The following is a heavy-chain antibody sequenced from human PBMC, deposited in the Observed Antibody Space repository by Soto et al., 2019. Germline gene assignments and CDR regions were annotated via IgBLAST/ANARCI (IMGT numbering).Heavy chain of an antibody. Sequence: ESGGGVVQPGRSLRLSCAASGFTFSSYAMHWVRQAPGKGLEWVAVISYDGSNKYYADSVKGRFTISRDNSKNTLYLQMNSLRAEDTAVYYCARGPNALFYYYDSSGYKGLGWFDPWGQGTLVTVSS. D-gene: IGHD3-22*01. CDR3: ARGPNALFYYYDSSGYKGLGWFDP. J-gene: IGHJ5*02. V-gene: IGHV3-30-3*01. CDR2: ISYDGSNK. CDR1: GFTFSSYA.